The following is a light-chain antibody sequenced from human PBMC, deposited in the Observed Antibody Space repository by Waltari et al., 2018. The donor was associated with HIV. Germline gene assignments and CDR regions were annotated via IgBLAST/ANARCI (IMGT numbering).Light chain of an antibody. CDR1: SSDVGGYNY. Sequence: QSALTQPPSASGSPGQSVTLSCTGTSSDVGGYNYVSWHQQHPGKAPKLMIYDVIKRPSGAPYRVSGSKSVNTASLTVSGLQPEDEADYYCSSHAGSKVVFGGGTRLTVL. V-gene: IGLV2-8*01. J-gene: IGLJ2*01. CDR3: SSHAGSKVV. CDR2: DVI.